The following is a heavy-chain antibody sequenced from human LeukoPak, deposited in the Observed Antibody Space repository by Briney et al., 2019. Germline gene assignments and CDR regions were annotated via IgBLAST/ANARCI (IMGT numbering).Heavy chain of an antibody. CDR3: ARDLRAAAGRGGYFQH. D-gene: IGHD6-13*01. J-gene: IGHJ1*01. Sequence: GGTLRLSCAASGFTFRSYDMSWVRQAPGKGLEWVSGISGSGGSTYYADSVKGRFTISRDNSNNTVYLQMNSLRAEDTAVYYCARDLRAAAGRGGYFQHWGQGTLVTVSS. CDR2: ISGSGGST. V-gene: IGHV3-23*01. CDR1: GFTFRSYD.